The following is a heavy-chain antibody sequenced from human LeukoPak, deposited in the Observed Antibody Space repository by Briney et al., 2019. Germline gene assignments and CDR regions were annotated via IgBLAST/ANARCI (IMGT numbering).Heavy chain of an antibody. CDR1: GFNFGFYW. CDR3: AAGGGWDPSFGVVTHIDA. D-gene: IGHD3-3*01. J-gene: IGHJ6*03. Sequence: GGSLRLSCAASGFNFGFYWMHWVRQGPEKGLELVSRIDNDGHGIIYADSVKGRFTTSRDNVKNTLYLQMNSLRVEDTAVYYCAAGGGWDPSFGVVTHIDAWGKGTTVVVS. CDR2: IDNDGHGI. V-gene: IGHV3-74*01.